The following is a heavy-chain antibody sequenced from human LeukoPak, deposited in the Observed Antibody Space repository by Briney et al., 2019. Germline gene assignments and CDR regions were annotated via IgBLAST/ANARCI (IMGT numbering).Heavy chain of an antibody. J-gene: IGHJ4*02. CDR3: ARAAGGNSIDY. CDR1: GFTFSNAW. Sequence: GGSLRLSCAVSGFTFSNAWMSWVRQAPGKGLEWVSAIGTAGDTYYPGSVKGRFTISRENAKNSLYLQMNSLRAGDTAVYYCARAAGGNSIDYWGQGTLVTVSS. V-gene: IGHV3-13*01. CDR2: IGTAGDT. D-gene: IGHD4-23*01.